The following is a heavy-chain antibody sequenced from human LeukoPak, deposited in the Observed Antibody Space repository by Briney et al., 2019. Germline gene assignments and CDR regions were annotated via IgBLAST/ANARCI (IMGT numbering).Heavy chain of an antibody. Sequence: PSETLSLTCTVSGGSISSYYWSWIRQPPGKGLEWMGYIYYSGSTNYNPSLKSRVTISVDTSKNQFSLKLSSVTAADTAVYYCARVAVSTGLNYYYYYYMDVWGKGTTVTVSS. V-gene: IGHV4-59*01. CDR2: IYYSGST. CDR3: ARVAVSTGLNYYYYYYMDV. D-gene: IGHD4-17*01. CDR1: GGSISSYY. J-gene: IGHJ6*03.